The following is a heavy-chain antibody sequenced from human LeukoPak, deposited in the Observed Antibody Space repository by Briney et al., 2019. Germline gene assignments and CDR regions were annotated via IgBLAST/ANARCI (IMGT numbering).Heavy chain of an antibody. J-gene: IGHJ3*02. CDR1: GGSISSNKYY. CDR3: ATPYSGGYQGLDI. V-gene: IGHV4-39*01. Sequence: LETLSLTCTVSGGSISSNKYYWGWIRQPPGKGLEWIGSIYYSGSTYYNPTLKSRVTIFVDTSKNQFSLKLSSVTAADTAVYYCATPYSGGYQGLDIWGQGTMVTVSS. CDR2: IYYSGST. D-gene: IGHD1-26*01.